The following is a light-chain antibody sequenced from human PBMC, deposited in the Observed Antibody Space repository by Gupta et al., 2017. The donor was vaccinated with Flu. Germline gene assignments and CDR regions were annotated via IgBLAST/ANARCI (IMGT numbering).Light chain of an antibody. V-gene: IGKV1-6*01. CDR1: QFIRND. Sequence: AIQMTQSPSSLPASVGDSVSIACRASQFIRNDLGWYQQKPGKAPKLLIYGASNLQSGVPSRFSGSGSGRDFTLTISSLQPEDFATYYCLQDYTYPYTFGQGTRLEIK. J-gene: IGKJ2*01. CDR3: LQDYTYPYT. CDR2: GAS.